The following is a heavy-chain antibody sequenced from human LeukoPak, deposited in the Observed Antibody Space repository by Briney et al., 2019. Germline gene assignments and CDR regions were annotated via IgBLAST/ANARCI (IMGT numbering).Heavy chain of an antibody. D-gene: IGHD6-19*01. CDR3: AKDLDGSGWPLDY. V-gene: IGHV3-33*06. CDR1: GFTFSSYG. Sequence: GGSLRLSCAASGFTFSSYGMHWVRQAPGKGLEWVAVIWYDGSNKYYADSVKGRFTISRGNSKNTLYLQMNSLRAEDTAVYYCAKDLDGSGWPLDYWGQGTLVTVSS. J-gene: IGHJ4*02. CDR2: IWYDGSNK.